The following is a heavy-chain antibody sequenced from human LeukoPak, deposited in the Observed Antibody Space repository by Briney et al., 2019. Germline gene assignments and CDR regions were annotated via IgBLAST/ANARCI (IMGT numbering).Heavy chain of an antibody. V-gene: IGHV3-21*01. CDR1: GFTFSSYS. CDR2: ISSSSSYI. CDR3: ARVSRYSSGWWGGDYFDY. J-gene: IGHJ4*02. Sequence: GGSLRLSCAASGFTFSSYSMNWVRQAPGKGLEWVSSISSSSSYIYYADSVKGRFTISRDNAKNSLYLQVNSLRAEDTAVYYCARVSRYSSGWWGGDYFDYWGQGTLVTVSS. D-gene: IGHD6-19*01.